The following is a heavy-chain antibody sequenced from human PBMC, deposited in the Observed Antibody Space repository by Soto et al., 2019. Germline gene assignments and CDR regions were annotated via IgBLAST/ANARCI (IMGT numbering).Heavy chain of an antibody. CDR2: IGAYNVNT. J-gene: IGHJ6*02. D-gene: IGHD2-2*02. V-gene: IGHV1-18*04. CDR3: AREGYCSSTSCYRGYYYYYGMDV. CDR1: GYTFTSTG. Sequence: ASVKVSCKASGYTFTSTGIGWSRQAPGQGLGWMGRIGAYNVNTNYSQKLQGRVTMTTDTATSTDYMELRSLRSDDTAVYYCAREGYCSSTSCYRGYYYYYGMDVWGQGTTVTVSS.